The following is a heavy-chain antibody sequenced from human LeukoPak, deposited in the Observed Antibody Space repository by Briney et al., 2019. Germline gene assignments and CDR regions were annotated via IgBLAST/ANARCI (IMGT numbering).Heavy chain of an antibody. D-gene: IGHD3-22*01. CDR2: IRYDGDNP. V-gene: IGHV3-30*02. CDR1: GFTFSAYD. CDR3: AKVEKNGYYYQTSALDY. Sequence: GGSLRLSCAASGFTFSAYDMHWVRQAPGKGLEWVAFIRYDGDNPYYADSVKGRFTISRDNSENMLYLQMNSLRAEDMVVYYCAKVEKNGYYYQTSALDYWGQGTLVTVSA. J-gene: IGHJ4*02.